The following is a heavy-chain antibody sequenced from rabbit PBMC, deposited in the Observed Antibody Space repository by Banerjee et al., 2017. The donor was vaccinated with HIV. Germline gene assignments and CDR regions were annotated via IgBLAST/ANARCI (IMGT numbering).Heavy chain of an antibody. V-gene: IGHV1S45*01. D-gene: IGHD7-1*01. CDR2: IITSSGSI. CDR3: ARDYAGYVVYDGALDL. J-gene: IGHJ4*01. Sequence: QQQLVESGGGLVQPEGSLTLTCIASGFSFSSDYDMCWVRQAPGKGLESVACIITSSGSIWYASWVNGRFTISKTASTTVTLQMSSLTAADTATYFCARDYAGYVVYDGALDLWGPGTLVTVS. CDR1: GFSFSSDYD.